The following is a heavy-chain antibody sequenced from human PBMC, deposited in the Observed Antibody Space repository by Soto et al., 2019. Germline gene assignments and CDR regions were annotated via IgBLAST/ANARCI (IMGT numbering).Heavy chain of an antibody. Sequence: PSETLSLTCTVSGGSISSGGYYWSWIRQHPGKGLEWIGYIYYSGSTYYNPSLKSRVTISVDTSKNQFSLKLSSVTAADTAVYYCARLGGDYDFWSGYYPNWFDPWGQGTLVTVSS. J-gene: IGHJ5*02. V-gene: IGHV4-31*03. D-gene: IGHD3-3*01. CDR1: GGSISSGGYY. CDR3: ARLGGDYDFWSGYYPNWFDP. CDR2: IYYSGST.